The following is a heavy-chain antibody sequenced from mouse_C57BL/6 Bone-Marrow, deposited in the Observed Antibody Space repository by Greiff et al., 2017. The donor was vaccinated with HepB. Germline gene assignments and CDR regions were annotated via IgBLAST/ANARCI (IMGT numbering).Heavy chain of an antibody. V-gene: IGHV1-69*01. Sequence: QVHVKQPGAELVMPGASVKLSCKASGYTFTSYWMHWVKQRPGQGLEWIGEIDPSDSYTNYNQKFKGKSTLTVDKSSSTAYMQLSSLTSEDSAVYYCAREPYGSSWFAYWGQGTLVTVSA. J-gene: IGHJ3*01. CDR1: GYTFTSYW. CDR3: AREPYGSSWFAY. CDR2: IDPSDSYT. D-gene: IGHD1-1*01.